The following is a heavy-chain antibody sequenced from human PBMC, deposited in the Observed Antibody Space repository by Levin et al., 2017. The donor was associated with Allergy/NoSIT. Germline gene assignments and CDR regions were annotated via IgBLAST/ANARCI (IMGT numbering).Heavy chain of an antibody. D-gene: IGHD3-10*01. Sequence: GSLRLSCAGSGFIFTSYAMSWVRQAPGKGLEWVSGISGVGTSTYYGESVRGRFTISRDNLKKTVYLQLNNLTAEDTAIYFCAKGGNLYGSGNYEEFWGQGTLVTVSS. J-gene: IGHJ4*02. V-gene: IGHV3-23*01. CDR3: AKGGNLYGSGNYEEF. CDR2: ISGVGTST. CDR1: GFIFTSYA.